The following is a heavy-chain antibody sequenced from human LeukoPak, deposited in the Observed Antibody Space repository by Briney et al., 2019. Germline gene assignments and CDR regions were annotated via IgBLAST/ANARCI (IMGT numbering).Heavy chain of an antibody. CDR2: VNPNSGGS. V-gene: IGHV1-2*02. D-gene: IGHD6-19*01. Sequence: ASVTVSCTASGYTFAGYYMHWVRQAPGQGLEWMGWVNPNSGGSNYAQNFQGRVTMTRDTSISTGYMELSRLRSDDTAVYYCATLVIAEAGGFGDYWGQGTLVTVSS. CDR3: ATLVIAEAGGFGDY. J-gene: IGHJ4*02. CDR1: GYTFAGYY.